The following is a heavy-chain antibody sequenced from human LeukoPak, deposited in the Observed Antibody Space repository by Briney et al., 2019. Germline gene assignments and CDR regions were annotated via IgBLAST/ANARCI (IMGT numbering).Heavy chain of an antibody. CDR3: ARGGAVADPYFFDY. D-gene: IGHD6-19*01. Sequence: SETLSLTCAVYGGSFSGYYWSWIRQPPGKGLEWIGEINHSGSTNYNPSLKSRVTISVDTSKNQFSLKLSSVTASDTAVYYCARGGAVADPYFFDYWGQGTLVTVSS. CDR1: GGSFSGYY. V-gene: IGHV4-34*01. CDR2: INHSGST. J-gene: IGHJ4*02.